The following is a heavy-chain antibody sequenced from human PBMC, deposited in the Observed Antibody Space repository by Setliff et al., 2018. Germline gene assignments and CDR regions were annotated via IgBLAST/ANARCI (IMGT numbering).Heavy chain of an antibody. J-gene: IGHJ5*02. Sequence: SETLSLTCAVYGGSFSGYYWGWIRQSPEKGLEWIGEISHSGNTNYNPSLKSRVTISIDTSKNQFSLKVNSVTAADTAVYYCARVLVLGYNWFDPWGQGTLVTVS. CDR2: ISHSGNT. D-gene: IGHD3-10*01. CDR3: ARVLVLGYNWFDP. V-gene: IGHV4-34*01. CDR1: GGSFSGYY.